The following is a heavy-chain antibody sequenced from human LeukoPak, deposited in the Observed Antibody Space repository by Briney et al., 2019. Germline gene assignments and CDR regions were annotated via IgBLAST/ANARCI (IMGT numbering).Heavy chain of an antibody. CDR1: GGSIRSGGYY. V-gene: IGHV4-61*02. D-gene: IGHD2/OR15-2a*01. CDR2: IYASGTT. J-gene: IGHJ4*02. Sequence: SETLSLTCTVSGGSIRSGGYYWNWIRQPAGKGLEWIGRIYASGTTNYNPSLKSRVTISVDTSKNQFSLKPTSVTAADTAVYYCARGGTTLSADSWGQGTLVTVSS. CDR3: ARGGTTLSADS.